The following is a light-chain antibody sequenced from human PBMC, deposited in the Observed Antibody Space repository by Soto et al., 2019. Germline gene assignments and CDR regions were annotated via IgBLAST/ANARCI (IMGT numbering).Light chain of an antibody. Sequence: QSALTQPPSASGSPGQSVTISCTGTTSDVGGCKFVSWYQQYPGKAPKLIIYEVSKRPSGVPDRFSGFKSGNTASLTVSGRRAEDEADYYCSSCAGSNDPYVFGTGTKLTVL. CDR3: SSCAGSNDPYV. CDR2: EVS. V-gene: IGLV2-8*01. CDR1: TSDVGGCKF. J-gene: IGLJ1*01.